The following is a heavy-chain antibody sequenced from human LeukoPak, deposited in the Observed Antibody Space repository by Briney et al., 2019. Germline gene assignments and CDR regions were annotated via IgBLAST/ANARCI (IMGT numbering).Heavy chain of an antibody. CDR2: ISAYNGNT. CDR1: GYTFTSYG. J-gene: IGHJ4*02. D-gene: IGHD3-10*01. CDR3: ARDHQLLWFGELSLVFDY. Sequence: ASVKVSCKASGYTFTSYGISWVRQAPGLGLEWMGWISAYNGNTNYAQKLQGRVTMTTDTSTSTAYMELRSLRSDDTAVYYCARDHQLLWFGELSLVFDYWGQGTLVTVSS. V-gene: IGHV1-18*04.